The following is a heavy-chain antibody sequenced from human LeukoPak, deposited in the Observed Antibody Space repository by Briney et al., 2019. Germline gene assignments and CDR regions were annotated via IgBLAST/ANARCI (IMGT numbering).Heavy chain of an antibody. D-gene: IGHD4-23*01. CDR3: ARESDSGGSSA. V-gene: IGHV3-21*01. J-gene: IGHJ5*02. Sequence: PSETLSLTCTVSGGSISSSSYYWGWVRQAPGKGLEWVSSISRSSSYIYYADSVKGRFTLSRDNAKNSLFPQMNSLRAEDTAVYFCARESDSGGSSAWGQGTLVTVSS. CDR2: ISRSSSYI. CDR1: GGSISSSSYY.